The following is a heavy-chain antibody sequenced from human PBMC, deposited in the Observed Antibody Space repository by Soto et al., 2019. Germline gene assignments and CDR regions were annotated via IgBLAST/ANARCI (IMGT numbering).Heavy chain of an antibody. D-gene: IGHD3-22*01. J-gene: IGHJ4*02. CDR2: IIPIFGTS. CDR1: GGTFSSYA. Sequence: AASVKVSCKASGGTFSSYAISWVRQAPGQGLEWMGGIIPIFGTSNYAQKFQGRVTITADESTSTAYMELSSLRSEDTAVYYCAMDIVYDSSGYYYYFDYWGQGTLVTVSS. CDR3: AMDIVYDSSGYYYYFDY. V-gene: IGHV1-69*13.